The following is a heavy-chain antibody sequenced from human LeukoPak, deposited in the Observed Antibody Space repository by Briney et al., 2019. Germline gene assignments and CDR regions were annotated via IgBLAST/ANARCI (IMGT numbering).Heavy chain of an antibody. CDR2: INWNGGST. V-gene: IGHV3-20*04. Sequence: GGSLRLSCAASGFTFDDYGMSWVRQAPGKGLEWVSGINWNGGSTGYADSVKGRFTISRDNAKNSLYLQMNSLRAEDTALYYCARDRSIAVAGITYMDVWGKGTTVTVSS. CDR1: GFTFDDYG. D-gene: IGHD6-19*01. J-gene: IGHJ6*03. CDR3: ARDRSIAVAGITYMDV.